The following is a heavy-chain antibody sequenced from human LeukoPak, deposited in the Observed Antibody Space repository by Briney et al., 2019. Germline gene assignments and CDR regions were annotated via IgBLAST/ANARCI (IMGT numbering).Heavy chain of an antibody. Sequence: PSETLSLTCTVSGGSISSSSYYWGWARHPPRKGLGWIGSISYSGGTYYNPSLKSRLTIFVDTSNNQFSLKLSSVTAADTAVYYCARRGSSWATVDVWGQGTTVTVSS. D-gene: IGHD6-13*01. CDR1: GGSISSSSYY. J-gene: IGHJ6*02. CDR2: ISYSGGT. CDR3: ARRGSSWATVDV. V-gene: IGHV4-39*01.